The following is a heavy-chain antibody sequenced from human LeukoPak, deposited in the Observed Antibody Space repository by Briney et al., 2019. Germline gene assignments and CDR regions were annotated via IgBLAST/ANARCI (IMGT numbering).Heavy chain of an antibody. D-gene: IGHD2-15*01. Sequence: SETLSLTRTVSGGSISSYYWSWIRQPPGKGLEWIGYIYYSGSTNYNPSLKSRVTISVDTSKNQFSLKLSSVTAADTAVYYCARHRPGYCSGGSCYSVFFDYWGQGTLVTVSS. CDR3: ARHRPGYCSGGSCYSVFFDY. CDR1: GGSISSYY. J-gene: IGHJ4*02. V-gene: IGHV4-59*08. CDR2: IYYSGST.